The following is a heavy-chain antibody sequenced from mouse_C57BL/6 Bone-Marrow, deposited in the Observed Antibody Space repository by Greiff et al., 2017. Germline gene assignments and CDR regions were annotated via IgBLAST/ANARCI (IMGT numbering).Heavy chain of an antibody. J-gene: IGHJ4*01. CDR3: ARGEDYSNLYAMDY. CDR1: GYAFSSSW. Sequence: VQLQQSGPELVKPGASVKISCKASGYAFSSSWMNWVKQRPGKGLEWIGRIYPGDGDTNYNGKFKGKATLTADKSSSTAYMQLSSLTSEDSAVYFCARGEDYSNLYAMDYWGQGTSVTVSS. V-gene: IGHV1-82*01. CDR2: IYPGDGDT. D-gene: IGHD2-5*01.